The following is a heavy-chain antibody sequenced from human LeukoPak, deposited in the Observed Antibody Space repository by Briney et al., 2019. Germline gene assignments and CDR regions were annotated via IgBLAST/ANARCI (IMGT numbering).Heavy chain of an antibody. CDR2: IYSGGST. CDR1: GFTVSSNY. V-gene: IGHV3-66*02. J-gene: IGHJ4*02. CDR3: AREDCSGGSCSNDY. Sequence: PGGSLRLSCAASGFTVSSNYMSWVRQAPGKGLVWVSVIYSGGSTYYADSVKGRFTISRDNSKNTLYLQMNSLRAEDTAVYYCAREDCSGGSCSNDYWGQGTLVTVSS. D-gene: IGHD2-15*01.